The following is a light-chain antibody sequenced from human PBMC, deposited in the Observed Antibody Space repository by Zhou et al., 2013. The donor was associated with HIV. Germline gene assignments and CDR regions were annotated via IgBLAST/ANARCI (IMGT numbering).Light chain of an antibody. CDR3: QQYASSPRT. CDR2: GAS. V-gene: IGKV3-20*01. Sequence: EIVLTQSPGTLSLSPGERATLSCRASQSVSSSYLAWYQQKPGQAPRLLIYGASSRATGIPDRFSGSGSGTDFTLTISRLEPEDFAVYYCQQYASSPRTFGQGTKVGNQT. J-gene: IGKJ1*01. CDR1: QSVSSSY.